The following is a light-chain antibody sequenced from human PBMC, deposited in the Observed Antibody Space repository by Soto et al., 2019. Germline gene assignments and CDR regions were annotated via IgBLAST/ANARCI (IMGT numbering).Light chain of an antibody. CDR3: QQFDSPPQT. Sequence: EIVLTQSPGTLSLSPGERATLSCRASQNVKTNSLTWYQQKPGRAPRLLIYGTTNRATGIPDRFSGSGSGTDFTLIISRLEPEDCAVYYCQQFDSPPQTFGQGTKLEIK. J-gene: IGKJ2*01. CDR2: GTT. V-gene: IGKV3-20*01. CDR1: QNVKTNS.